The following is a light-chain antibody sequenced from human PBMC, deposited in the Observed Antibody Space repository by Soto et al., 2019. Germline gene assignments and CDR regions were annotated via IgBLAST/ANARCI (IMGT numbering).Light chain of an antibody. J-gene: IGLJ1*01. V-gene: IGLV2-14*01. CDR1: SSDVGAYNY. CDR2: EVT. CDR3: RSYTTISTGGYV. Sequence: QSALTQPASVSGSPGQSITISCTGTSSDVGAYNYVSWYQQYPGKAPKLMIYEVTNRPSGVSNRFSGSRSGSTASLSISGLQAEDEAVYYCRSYTTISTGGYVVGTGTKLTAL.